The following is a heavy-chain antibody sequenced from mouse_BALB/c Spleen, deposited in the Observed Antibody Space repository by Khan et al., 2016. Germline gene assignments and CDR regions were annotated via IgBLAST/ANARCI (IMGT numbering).Heavy chain of an antibody. Sequence: QVQLQQSGAELVRPGASVKLSCKALGYTFTDYEMHWVKQTPVHGLEWIGIIHPGRGGIAYNQKFKGKATLTADQSSSTAYMELSILTSEDSAVYYWTRSSIATVVADYFDYWCHDTTLSISS. V-gene: IGHV1-15*01. CDR3: TRSSIATVVADYFDY. CDR2: IHPGRGGI. D-gene: IGHD1-1*01. CDR1: GYTFTDYE. J-gene: IGHJ2*01.